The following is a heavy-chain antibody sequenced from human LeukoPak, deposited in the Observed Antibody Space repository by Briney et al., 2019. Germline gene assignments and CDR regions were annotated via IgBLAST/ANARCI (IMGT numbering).Heavy chain of an antibody. CDR1: GVSITNTNY. CDR2: VNLQGST. Sequence: SETLSLTCGVSGVSITNTNYWTWVRQPPGKGLEWIGEVNLQGSTNYNPSLMGRVAISVDTSENHISLQLTSVTAADTAVYYCAREGGPYRPLDYSGQGTLVTVSS. V-gene: IGHV4-4*02. J-gene: IGHJ4*02. CDR3: AREGGPYRPLDY.